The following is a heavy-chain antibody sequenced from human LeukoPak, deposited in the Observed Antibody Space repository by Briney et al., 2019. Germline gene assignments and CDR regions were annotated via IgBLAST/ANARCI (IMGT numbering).Heavy chain of an antibody. CDR1: GFTFSTYG. Sequence: PGRSLRLSCAASGFTFSTYGMHWVRQAPGKGLEWVSAISDNGGSIFYADSVKGRFTISRDNSKNTLYLQMNSLRAEDTAVYYCAKDLRGMVRGRVLVAARMYNWFDPWGQGTLVTVSS. CDR2: ISDNGGSI. CDR3: AKDLRGMVRGRVLVAARMYNWFDP. J-gene: IGHJ5*02. V-gene: IGHV3-23*01. D-gene: IGHD3-10*01.